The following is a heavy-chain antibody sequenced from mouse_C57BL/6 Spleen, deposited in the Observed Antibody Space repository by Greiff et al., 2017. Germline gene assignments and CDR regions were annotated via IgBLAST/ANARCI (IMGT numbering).Heavy chain of an antibody. Sequence: VQLQQSGAELARPGASVKLSCKASGYTFTSYTMHWVKQRPGQGLEWIGYINPSSGYTKYNQKFQDKATLTADKSSTTAYMQLSSLTSEDSAVYNGALQGAYAMDYWGQGTSVTVSS. CDR2: INPSSGYT. V-gene: IGHV1-4*01. J-gene: IGHJ4*01. CDR1: GYTFTSYT. CDR3: ALQGAYAMDY.